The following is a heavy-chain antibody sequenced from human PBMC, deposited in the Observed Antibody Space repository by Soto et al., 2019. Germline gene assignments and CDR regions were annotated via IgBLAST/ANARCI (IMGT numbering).Heavy chain of an antibody. CDR3: AAGGGLPRYY. J-gene: IGHJ4*02. CDR2: IYHSGST. D-gene: IGHD5-12*01. Sequence: QLQLQESGSGLVKPSQTLSLTCAVSGGSISSGGYSWNWIRRPPGKGLEWIGYIYHSGSTYYNPSLKSRVTISVDRSKNHFSLKLSSVTAADTAVYYCAAGGGLPRYYWGQGTLVTVSS. V-gene: IGHV4-30-2*01. CDR1: GGSISSGGYS.